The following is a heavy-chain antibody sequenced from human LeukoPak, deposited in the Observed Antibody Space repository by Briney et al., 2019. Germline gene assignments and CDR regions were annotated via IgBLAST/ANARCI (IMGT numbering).Heavy chain of an antibody. CDR1: GFTFSSYA. CDR2: ISYDGSNK. J-gene: IGHJ4*02. D-gene: IGHD6-19*01. V-gene: IGHV3-30-3*01. Sequence: PGGSLRLSCAASGFTFSSYAMHWVRQAPGKGLEWVAAISYDGSNKYYADSVKGRFTISRDNSKNTLYLQLNSLRAEDTAVYFCAKDLGTSGWYIDQWGQGTLVTVSS. CDR3: AKDLGTSGWYIDQ.